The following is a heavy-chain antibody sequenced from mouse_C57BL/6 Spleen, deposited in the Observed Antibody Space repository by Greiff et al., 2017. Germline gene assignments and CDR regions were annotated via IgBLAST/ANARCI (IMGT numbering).Heavy chain of an antibody. CDR3: ATAIYYDYDEDAMDY. D-gene: IGHD2-4*01. CDR2: ISYDGRN. Sequence: EVQLVESGPGLVKPSQSLSLTCSVTGYSITSGYYWNWIRQFPGNKLEWMGYISYDGRNNYNPSLKNRISITRDPSKNQFFLKFNSVTTEDTATYYCATAIYYDYDEDAMDYWGQGTSVTVSS. CDR1: GYSITSGYY. V-gene: IGHV3-6*01. J-gene: IGHJ4*01.